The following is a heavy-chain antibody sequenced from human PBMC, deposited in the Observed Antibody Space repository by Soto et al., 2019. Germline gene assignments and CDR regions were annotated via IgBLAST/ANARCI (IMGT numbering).Heavy chain of an antibody. CDR2: VSIGGST. CDR3: AKRRGAGGHFDY. Sequence: GGSLRLSCAASGFTFSSYAMGWVRQGPGKGLEWVAVVSIGGSTHYADSVRGRFTISRDNSKNTLSLQMNSLTAEDTAVYFCAKRRGAGGHFDYWGQGALGTVSS. V-gene: IGHV3-23*01. CDR1: GFTFSSYA. J-gene: IGHJ4*02. D-gene: IGHD2-15*01.